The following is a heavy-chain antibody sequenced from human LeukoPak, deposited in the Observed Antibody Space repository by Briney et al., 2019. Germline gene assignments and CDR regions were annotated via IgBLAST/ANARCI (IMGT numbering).Heavy chain of an antibody. CDR2: IYYSGST. J-gene: IGHJ3*02. Sequence: SETLSLTCTFSGDSISRYYWNWIRQPPGKGLEWIGYIYYSGSTNYNPSLKSRVTISVDTSKNQFSLKLTSVTAADTAVYYCARDRANAFDIWGQGTMVTVSS. V-gene: IGHV4-59*01. CDR3: ARDRANAFDI. CDR1: GDSISRYY.